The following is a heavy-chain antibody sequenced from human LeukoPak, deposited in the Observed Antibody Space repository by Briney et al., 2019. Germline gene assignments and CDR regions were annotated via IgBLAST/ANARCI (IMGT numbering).Heavy chain of an antibody. Sequence: PGGSLRLSCAASGFTFSRYAMHWVRQAPGKGLEWVAVISYDGSEKYYADSVRGRFTISRDDSKNTLYLQMNSLRADDTAVYYCARGRAMVYYFDYWGQGTLVTVSS. CDR2: ISYDGSEK. CDR3: ARGRAMVYYFDY. J-gene: IGHJ4*02. CDR1: GFTFSRYA. D-gene: IGHD5-18*01. V-gene: IGHV3-30-3*01.